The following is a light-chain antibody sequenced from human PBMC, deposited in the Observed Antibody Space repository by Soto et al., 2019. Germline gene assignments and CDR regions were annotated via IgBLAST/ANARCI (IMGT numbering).Light chain of an antibody. V-gene: IGLV2-8*01. CDR3: TSYAGSYKGV. Sequence: QSALTQPPSASGSPGQSVTISCTGTGGDVGGYNYVSWYQHHPGKAPKLMIYEVSKRPSGVPDRFSGSKSGNTASLTVSGLQAEDEGDYYCTSYAGSYKGVFGTGTKVTVL. J-gene: IGLJ1*01. CDR2: EVS. CDR1: GGDVGGYNY.